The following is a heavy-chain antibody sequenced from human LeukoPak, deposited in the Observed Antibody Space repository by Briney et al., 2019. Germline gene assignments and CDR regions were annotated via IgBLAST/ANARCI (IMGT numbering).Heavy chain of an antibody. Sequence: GRSLRLSCAASGFTFSSYAMHWVRQAPGKGLEWVAVISYDGSNKYYADSVKGRFTISRDNSKNTLYLQMNSLRAEDTAVHYCARGTPSSSGWLYYGMDVWGQGTTVTVSS. CDR1: GFTFSSYA. D-gene: IGHD6-19*01. J-gene: IGHJ6*02. CDR2: ISYDGSNK. V-gene: IGHV3-30-3*01. CDR3: ARGTPSSSGWLYYGMDV.